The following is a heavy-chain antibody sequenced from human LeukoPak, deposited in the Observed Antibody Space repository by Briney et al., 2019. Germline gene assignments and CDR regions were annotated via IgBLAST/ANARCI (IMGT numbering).Heavy chain of an antibody. CDR3: ARLDDAGAFDI. V-gene: IGHV1-2*02. CDR2: INPNSGGT. D-gene: IGHD3/OR15-3a*01. J-gene: IGHJ3*02. CDR1: EYTFTGYQ. Sequence: ASVKVSCKASEYTFTGYQMHWVRQAPGQGLEWMGWINPNSGGTNYAQKFQARVTMTRDTSISTAYMELSRLRSDDTAVYYCARLDDAGAFDIWGQGTMVTVSS.